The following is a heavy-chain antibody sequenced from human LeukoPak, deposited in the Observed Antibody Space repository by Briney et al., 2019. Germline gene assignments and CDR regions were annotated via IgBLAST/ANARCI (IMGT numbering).Heavy chain of an antibody. Sequence: LRLSCAASGFTFSSYAMSWIRQPPGKGLEWIGYIYYSGSTYYNPSLRSRVTISVDTSKNQFSLKLSSVTAADTAVYYCARDSSGYQDFDYWGQGTLVTVSS. CDR3: ARDSSGYQDFDY. CDR1: GFTFSSYA. D-gene: IGHD3-22*01. V-gene: IGHV4-30-4*08. CDR2: IYYSGST. J-gene: IGHJ4*02.